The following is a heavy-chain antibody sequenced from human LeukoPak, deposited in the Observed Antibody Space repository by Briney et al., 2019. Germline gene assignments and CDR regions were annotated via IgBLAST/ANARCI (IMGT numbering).Heavy chain of an antibody. J-gene: IGHJ6*03. V-gene: IGHV1-2*02. CDR2: INPNSGGT. CDR1: GYTFTSYG. D-gene: IGHD2/OR15-2a*01. CDR3: ARASIEYYYYYMDV. Sequence: ASVKVSCKASGYTFTSYGISWVRQAPGQGLEWMGWINPNSGGTNYAQKFQGRVTMTRDTSISTAYMELSRLRSDDTAVYYCARASIEYYYYYMDVWGKGTTVTVSS.